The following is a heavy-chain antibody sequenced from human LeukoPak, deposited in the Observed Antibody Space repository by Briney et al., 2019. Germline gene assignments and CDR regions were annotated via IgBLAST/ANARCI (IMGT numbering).Heavy chain of an antibody. D-gene: IGHD6-13*01. J-gene: IGHJ3*02. CDR3: ARDRPYSSSWPTDAFDI. CDR2: INPSGGST. CDR1: GYTFTSYY. Sequence: ASVKVSCKASGYTFTSYYMHWVRQAPGQGLEWMGIINPSGGSTSYAQRFQGRVTMTRDTSTSTAYMELRSLRSDDTAVYYCARDRPYSSSWPTDAFDIWGQGTMVTVSS. V-gene: IGHV1-46*01.